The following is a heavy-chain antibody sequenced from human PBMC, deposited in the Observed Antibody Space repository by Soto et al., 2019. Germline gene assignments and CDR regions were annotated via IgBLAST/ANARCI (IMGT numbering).Heavy chain of an antibody. J-gene: IGHJ4*02. CDR3: ATTKYGGYPDY. V-gene: IGHV4-39*01. D-gene: IGHD5-12*01. CDR1: GGSISSSSYY. Sequence: SETLSLTCTVSGGSISSSSYYWGWTRQPPGKGLEWIGSIYYSGSTYYNPSLKSRVTISVDTSKNQFSLKLSSVTAADTAVYYCATTKYGGYPDYWGQGTLVTVS. CDR2: IYYSGST.